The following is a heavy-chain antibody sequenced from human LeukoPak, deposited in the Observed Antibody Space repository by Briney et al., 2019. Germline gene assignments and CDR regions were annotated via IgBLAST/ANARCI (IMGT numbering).Heavy chain of an antibody. CDR3: ARAIWFGEGHDY. Sequence: SETLSLTCGVYGGSLSGYYWSWVRQPPGKGLEWIGEINQSGRTNYNPSLKRRVTISVDTSKNQFSLKLYFVTAADTAVYYCARAIWFGEGHDYWGQGTLVTVSS. D-gene: IGHD3-10*01. J-gene: IGHJ4*02. V-gene: IGHV4-34*01. CDR1: GGSLSGYY. CDR2: INQSGRT.